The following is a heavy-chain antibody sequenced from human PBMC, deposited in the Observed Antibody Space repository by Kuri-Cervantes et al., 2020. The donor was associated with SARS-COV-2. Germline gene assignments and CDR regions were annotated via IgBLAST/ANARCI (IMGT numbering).Heavy chain of an antibody. CDR3: TRPHYDLDP. Sequence: LSLTCAASGFTFSGSAMHWVRQASGKGLEWVGRIRSKANSYATAYAASVKGRFTISRDDSKNTAYLQMNSLKTEDTAVYYCTRPHYDLDPWGQGTLVTVSS. CDR1: GFTFSGSA. V-gene: IGHV3-73*01. D-gene: IGHD3-3*01. J-gene: IGHJ5*02. CDR2: IRSKANSYAT.